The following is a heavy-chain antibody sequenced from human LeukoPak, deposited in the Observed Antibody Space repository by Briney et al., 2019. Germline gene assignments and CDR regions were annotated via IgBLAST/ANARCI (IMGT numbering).Heavy chain of an antibody. Sequence: PGGSLRLSCAASGFTFSDNYMTWVRQAPGKGLEWLSYISGNGGVIQYADSVKGRFTISRDNSKNTLYLQMNSLRAEDTAVYYCARDRSGKQWRGNKNYYYYMDVWGKGTTVTVSS. J-gene: IGHJ6*03. CDR2: ISGNGGVI. V-gene: IGHV3-11*04. CDR1: GFTFSDNY. D-gene: IGHD6-19*01. CDR3: ARDRSGKQWRGNKNYYYYMDV.